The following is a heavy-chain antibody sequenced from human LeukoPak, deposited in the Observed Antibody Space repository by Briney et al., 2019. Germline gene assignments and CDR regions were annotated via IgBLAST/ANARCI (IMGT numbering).Heavy chain of an antibody. J-gene: IGHJ5*02. CDR1: GGSISSYY. Sequence: SETLSLTCTVSGGSISSYYWNWIRQPPGKGLEWIGCFYDSGSINYNPSLKSRVTISVDTSKNQFSLKLSSVTAADTAVYYRARKAAPGGLYWFDPWGQGTLVTVSS. D-gene: IGHD6-13*01. V-gene: IGHV4-59*01. CDR3: ARKAAPGGLYWFDP. CDR2: FYDSGSI.